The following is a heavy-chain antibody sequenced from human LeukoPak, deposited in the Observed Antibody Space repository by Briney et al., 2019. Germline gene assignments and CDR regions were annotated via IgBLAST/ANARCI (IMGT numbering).Heavy chain of an antibody. Sequence: GESLKIYCKGSGYSFTSYWIGWVRQMPGKGLEWMGIIYPGDSDTRYSPSFQGQVTISADKSISTAYLQWSSLKASDTAMYYCARPVEMATISDAFDIWGQGTMVTVSS. D-gene: IGHD5-24*01. J-gene: IGHJ3*02. CDR3: ARPVEMATISDAFDI. V-gene: IGHV5-51*01. CDR2: IYPGDSDT. CDR1: GYSFTSYW.